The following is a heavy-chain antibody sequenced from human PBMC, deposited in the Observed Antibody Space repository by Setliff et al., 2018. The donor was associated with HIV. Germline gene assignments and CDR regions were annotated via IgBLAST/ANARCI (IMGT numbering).Heavy chain of an antibody. CDR3: ARSDWYHGSGSHDY. Sequence: PGESLKISCAASGFTFSSYWMSWVRQAPGKGLEWVANIKQDGSEKYYVDSVRGRFTISRDNAKNSLYLQMNSLRVEDTALYYCARSDWYHGSGSHDYWGQGTLVTVSS. CDR2: IKQDGSEK. D-gene: IGHD3-10*01. CDR1: GFTFSSYW. V-gene: IGHV3-7*01. J-gene: IGHJ4*02.